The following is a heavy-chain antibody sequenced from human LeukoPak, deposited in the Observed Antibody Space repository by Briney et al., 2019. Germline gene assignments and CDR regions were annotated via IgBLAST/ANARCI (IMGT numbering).Heavy chain of an antibody. D-gene: IGHD6-19*01. CDR1: GYTFTSYG. Sequence: ASVKVSCKASGYTFTSYGISWVRQAPGQGLEWMGWISAYNGNTNYAQKLQGRVTMTTDTSTSTAYMELRSLRSDDTAVYYCATRKTVAGYPVFDYWGQGTLVTVSS. J-gene: IGHJ4*02. V-gene: IGHV1-18*01. CDR3: ATRKTVAGYPVFDY. CDR2: ISAYNGNT.